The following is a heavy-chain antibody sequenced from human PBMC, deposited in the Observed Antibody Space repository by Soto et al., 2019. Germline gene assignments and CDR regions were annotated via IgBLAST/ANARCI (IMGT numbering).Heavy chain of an antibody. CDR3: AMEYCSGTNCYGVDF. V-gene: IGHV1-18*01. J-gene: IGHJ5*01. D-gene: IGHD2-2*01. Sequence: GASVKVSWKASGYTFTTYGVSWVRQAPGQGLEWMGWINTYDADTKYAQKFQGRVTMTTDTSTSTVYMELRSLVSDDSAIYYCAMEYCSGTNCYGVDFRAHGTLDTGSS. CDR1: GYTFTTYG. CDR2: INTYDADT.